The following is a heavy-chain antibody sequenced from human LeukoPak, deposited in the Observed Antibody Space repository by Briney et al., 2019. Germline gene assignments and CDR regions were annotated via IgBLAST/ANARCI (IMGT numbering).Heavy chain of an antibody. Sequence: GASVKVSCKASGCPFTSYGISWVRQAPGQGLEWMGCTKSNTGNTKYGQKFQGRVTMTIYTSTSTAYIEERGLKSDDTAVYYCARDSNYAPDYWGQGTLVTVSS. J-gene: IGHJ4*02. CDR3: ARDSNYAPDY. CDR1: GCPFTSYG. CDR2: TKSNTGNT. D-gene: IGHD1-7*01. V-gene: IGHV1-18*01.